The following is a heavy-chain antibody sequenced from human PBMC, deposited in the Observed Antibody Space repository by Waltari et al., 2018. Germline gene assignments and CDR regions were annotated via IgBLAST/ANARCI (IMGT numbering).Heavy chain of an antibody. CDR2: IRYDGSNK. V-gene: IGHV3-30*02. J-gene: IGHJ4*02. Sequence: QVQLVESGGGVVQPGGSLRLSCAASGFTFSSYGMHWVRQAPGKGLEWVAFIRYDGSNKYYADSLKGRFTISRDNSKNTLYLQMNSLRAEDTAVYYCAKDGRIAAAANRGYFDYWGQGTLVTVSS. D-gene: IGHD6-13*01. CDR1: GFTFSSYG. CDR3: AKDGRIAAAANRGYFDY.